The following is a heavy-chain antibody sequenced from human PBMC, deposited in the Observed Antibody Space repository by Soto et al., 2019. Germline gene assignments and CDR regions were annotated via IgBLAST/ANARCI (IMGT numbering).Heavy chain of an antibody. V-gene: IGHV1-18*01. Sequence: GASVKVSCKTSGYTFSNYGITWVRQAPGQPLEWLGWISLYSDGTNYAQKFQGRVSMTTDTSTTTTYMELRSLRSDDTAVYYCARVVPGAEAWFGPWGQGTLVTVSS. CDR3: ARVVPGAEAWFGP. J-gene: IGHJ5*02. CDR1: GYTFSNYG. CDR2: ISLYSDGT. D-gene: IGHD2-2*01.